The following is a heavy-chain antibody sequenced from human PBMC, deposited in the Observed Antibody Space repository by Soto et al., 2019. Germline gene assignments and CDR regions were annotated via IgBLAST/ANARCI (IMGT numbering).Heavy chain of an antibody. Sequence: QVQLVQSGAEVKKPGSSVKVSCKASGGTFSSYAISWVRQAPGQGLAWMGGIIPIFGTANYAQKFHGRVTITADESTSTVYMELSSLRSEDTAVYYWARDRSPSYCGGDCYRYFHHWGQGTLVTVSS. CDR2: IIPIFGTA. CDR3: ARDRSPSYCGGDCYRYFHH. D-gene: IGHD2-21*02. J-gene: IGHJ1*01. CDR1: GGTFSSYA. V-gene: IGHV1-69*01.